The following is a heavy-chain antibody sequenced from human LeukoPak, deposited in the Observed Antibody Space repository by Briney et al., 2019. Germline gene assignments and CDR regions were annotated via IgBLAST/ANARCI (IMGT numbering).Heavy chain of an antibody. J-gene: IGHJ4*02. V-gene: IGHV4-39*07. CDR1: GGSIRSSSYY. CDR2: IYYSGST. D-gene: IGHD5-24*01. Sequence: SETLSLTCTVSGGSIRSSSYYWGWIRQPPGKGLEWIGHIYYSGSTYYSPSLKSRVTISVDTSKNHFSLKLSSVTAADTAVYFCARERRDGYRRFDYWGQGTQVTVSS. CDR3: ARERRDGYRRFDY.